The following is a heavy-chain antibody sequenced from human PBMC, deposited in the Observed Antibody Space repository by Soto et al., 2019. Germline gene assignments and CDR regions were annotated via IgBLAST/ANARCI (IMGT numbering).Heavy chain of an antibody. J-gene: IGHJ6*02. CDR3: ARDLNAREYSSSWPRMDV. CDR1: GGTFSSYA. V-gene: IGHV1-69*01. CDR2: IIPIFGTA. Sequence: SCKASGGTFSSYAISWVRQAPGQGLEWMGGIIPIFGTANYAQKFQGRVTITADESTSTAYMELSSLRSEDTAVYYCARDLNAREYSSSWPRMDVWGQGTTVTVSS. D-gene: IGHD6-13*01.